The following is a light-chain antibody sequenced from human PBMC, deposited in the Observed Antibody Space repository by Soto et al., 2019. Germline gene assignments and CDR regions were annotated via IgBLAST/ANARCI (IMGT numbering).Light chain of an antibody. CDR3: SSYTTSSTLWV. V-gene: IGLV2-14*01. CDR2: EVT. Sequence: QSALTQPASVSGSPGQSVTISCTGASSDVGAYYYVSWYQHYPGKAPKLMIYEVTNRPSGVSNRFSGSKSGNTASLTISGLQAKDEADYYCSSYTTSSTLWVFGTGTKGTVL. J-gene: IGLJ1*01. CDR1: SSDVGAYYY.